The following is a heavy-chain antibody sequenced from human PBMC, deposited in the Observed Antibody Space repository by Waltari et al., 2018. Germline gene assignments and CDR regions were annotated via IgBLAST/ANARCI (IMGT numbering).Heavy chain of an antibody. J-gene: IGHJ4*02. CDR1: GGSISSSSYY. CDR2: CYYSGST. D-gene: IGHD6-19*01. CDR3: ARLSVAVATY. Sequence: QLQLQESGPGLVKPSETLSLTCTVSGGSISSSSYYWGWIRQPPGKGLEWIGRCYYSGSTYYNPSLKSLVTISVDTSKNQFSLKLSSVTAADTAVYYCARLSVAVATYWGQGTLVTVSS. V-gene: IGHV4-39*01.